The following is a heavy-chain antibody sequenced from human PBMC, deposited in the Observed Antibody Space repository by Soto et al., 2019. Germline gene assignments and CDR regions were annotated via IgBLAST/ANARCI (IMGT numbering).Heavy chain of an antibody. Sequence: ASVNVSCKASGYTFTGYYMHWVRQAPGQGLEWMGWINPNSGGTNYAQKFQGWVTMTRDTSISTAYMELSRLRSDDTAVYYCAREMAAGTVLPFDYWGQGTLVTVSS. CDR3: AREMAAGTVLPFDY. D-gene: IGHD6-13*01. CDR1: GYTFTGYY. V-gene: IGHV1-2*04. J-gene: IGHJ4*02. CDR2: INPNSGGT.